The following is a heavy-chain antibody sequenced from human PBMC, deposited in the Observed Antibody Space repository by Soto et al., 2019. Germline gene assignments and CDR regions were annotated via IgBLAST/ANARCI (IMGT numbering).Heavy chain of an antibody. CDR2: ISGSGGST. V-gene: IGHV3-23*01. D-gene: IGHD3-10*01. CDR3: AKRGSGSYYDY. Sequence: EVQLLESGGGLVQPGGSLRLSCAASGFTFSGYAMNWVRQAPGKGLEWVSTISGSGGSTYYADSVKGRFTISRDNSKNTLYLQMNRLRAEDTAVYYCAKRGSGSYYDYWGQGTLVTVSS. CDR1: GFTFSGYA. J-gene: IGHJ4*02.